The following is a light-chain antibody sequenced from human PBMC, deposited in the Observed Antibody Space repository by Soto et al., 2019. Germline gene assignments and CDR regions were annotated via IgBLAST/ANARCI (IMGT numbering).Light chain of an antibody. V-gene: IGKV3-15*01. Sequence: EIVMTQSPVTLSVSPGDRATLSCRASQSVNSNLAWYQHKPGQTPKLLIYVASTRSTGIPGRFRGSGSGTEFTLTISSLQSEDFAVYYCQQYNVWPLTFGRGTKVEFK. CDR1: QSVNSN. J-gene: IGKJ4*01. CDR3: QQYNVWPLT. CDR2: VAS.